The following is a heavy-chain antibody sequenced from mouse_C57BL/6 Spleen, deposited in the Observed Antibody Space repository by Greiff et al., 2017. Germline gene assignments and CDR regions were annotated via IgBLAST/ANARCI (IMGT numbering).Heavy chain of an antibody. Sequence: VQLKQSGAELVRPGASVKLSCTASGFNIKDYYMHWVKQRPEQGLEWIGRIDPEDGDTEYAPKFQGKATMTADTSSNTAYLQLSSLTSEDTAVYYSTTSPYYGSSYIDYWGQGTTLTVSS. CDR3: TTSPYYGSSYIDY. CDR1: GFNIKDYY. D-gene: IGHD1-1*01. CDR2: IDPEDGDT. V-gene: IGHV14-1*01. J-gene: IGHJ2*01.